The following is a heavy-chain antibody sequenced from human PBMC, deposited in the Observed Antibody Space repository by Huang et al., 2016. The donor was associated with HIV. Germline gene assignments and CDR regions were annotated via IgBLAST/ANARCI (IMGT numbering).Heavy chain of an antibody. Sequence: QVQLQESGPGLVKPSQTLSLTCSVSGGSISSGNYYWSWLQQPAGKGLEWIGHIDTSGTTIYNSSLKSRVTISVATSKNQFSLKLSSVTAADTAVYYCARLTGYSTFDIWGHGTVVTVSS. V-gene: IGHV4-61*09. CDR1: GGSISSGNYY. D-gene: IGHD3-9*01. CDR2: IDTSGTT. J-gene: IGHJ3*02. CDR3: ARLTGYSTFDI.